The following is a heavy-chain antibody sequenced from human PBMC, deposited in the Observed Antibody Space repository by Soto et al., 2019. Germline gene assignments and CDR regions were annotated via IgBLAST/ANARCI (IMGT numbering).Heavy chain of an antibody. CDR2: ISWNSGSI. Sequence: EVQLVESGGGLVQPGRSLRLSCAASGFTFDDYAMHWVRQAPGKGLEWVSGISWNSGSIGYADSVKGRFTISRDNAKNSLYLQMNSLRAEDTALYYCAKGGQLLTEGGGYWGQGTLVTFSS. J-gene: IGHJ4*02. CDR1: GFTFDDYA. D-gene: IGHD2-2*01. CDR3: AKGGQLLTEGGGY. V-gene: IGHV3-9*01.